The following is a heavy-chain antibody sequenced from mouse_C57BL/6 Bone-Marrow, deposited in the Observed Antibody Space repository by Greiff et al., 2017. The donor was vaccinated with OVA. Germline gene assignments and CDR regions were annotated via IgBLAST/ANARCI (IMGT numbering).Heavy chain of an antibody. CDR2: ISSGGSYT. J-gene: IGHJ1*03. V-gene: IGHV5-6*02. Sequence: DVMLVESGGDLVKPGGSLKLSCAASGFTFSSYGMSWVRQTPDKRLEWVATISSGGSYTYYPDSVKGRFTISRDNAKNTLYLQMSSLKSEDTAMYYCARPPYYSNELRYFDVWGTGTTVTVSS. D-gene: IGHD2-5*01. CDR1: GFTFSSYG. CDR3: ARPPYYSNELRYFDV.